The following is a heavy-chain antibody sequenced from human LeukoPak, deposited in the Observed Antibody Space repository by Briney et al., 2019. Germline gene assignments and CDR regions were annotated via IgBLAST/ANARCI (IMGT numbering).Heavy chain of an antibody. V-gene: IGHV4-39*01. J-gene: IGHJ4*02. Sequence: SETLSLTCTVSGGSISSSDYYWAWIRQPPGKGLEWIGTIYYSGSTYYNPSLKSRVTISVDTSKNQFSLKLSSVTAADTAVYYCASSLQLWSHFDYWGQGTLVTVSS. CDR1: GGSISSSDYY. CDR2: IYYSGST. D-gene: IGHD5-18*01. CDR3: ASSLQLWSHFDY.